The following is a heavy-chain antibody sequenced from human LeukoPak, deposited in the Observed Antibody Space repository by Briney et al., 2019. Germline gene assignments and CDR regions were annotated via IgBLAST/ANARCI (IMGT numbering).Heavy chain of an antibody. Sequence: GGSLRLSCAASGFTFSSYWMSWVRQAPGKGLEWVASVRQDASEKYYVDSVKGRFTISRDNAKSSLYLQMNSLRAEDTAVYYCARITATAHGDYWGQGTLVTVSS. D-gene: IGHD6-13*01. CDR2: VRQDASEK. CDR3: ARITATAHGDY. V-gene: IGHV3-7*01. CDR1: GFTFSSYW. J-gene: IGHJ4*02.